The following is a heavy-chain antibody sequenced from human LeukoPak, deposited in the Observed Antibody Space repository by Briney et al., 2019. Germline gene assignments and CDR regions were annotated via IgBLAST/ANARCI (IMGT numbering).Heavy chain of an antibody. J-gene: IGHJ4*02. CDR3: TRVGYIDEGIDY. Sequence: AGGSLRLSCVASGFPFSSYWMTWVRQAPGKGLEWVANIKQGGSKKSYVDSVKGRFTISRDNAKNSLYLQMNSLRAEDTAIYYCTRVGYIDEGIDYWGQGTLVTVSS. V-gene: IGHV3-7*04. CDR1: GFPFSSYW. D-gene: IGHD5-24*01. CDR2: IKQGGSKK.